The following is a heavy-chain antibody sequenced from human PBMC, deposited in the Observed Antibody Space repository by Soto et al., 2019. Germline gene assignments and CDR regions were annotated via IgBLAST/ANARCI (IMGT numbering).Heavy chain of an antibody. Sequence: QITLEESGPTLVKPTQTLTLTCTFSGFSLRTSGVGVGWIRQPPGKALEWLAVIYWDGDKRYSPSLRSRGTITKDTYKNQVVLTMTNMDPVDTATYYCARRRYLRGEFDYWGQGTLVTVSS. CDR2: IYWDGDK. CDR3: ARRRYLRGEFDY. V-gene: IGHV2-5*02. D-gene: IGHD7-27*01. J-gene: IGHJ4*02. CDR1: GFSLRTSGVG.